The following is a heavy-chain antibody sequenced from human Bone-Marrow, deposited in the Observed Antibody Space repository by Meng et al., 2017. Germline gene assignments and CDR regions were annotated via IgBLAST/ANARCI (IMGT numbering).Heavy chain of an antibody. J-gene: IGHJ3*02. CDR2: IYPGDSDT. CDR1: GYSFTSYW. V-gene: IGHV5-51*01. CDR3: ARHMSYYYGSLNAFDI. Sequence: GESLKISCKASGYSFTSYWIGWVRQTPGKGLEWMGIIYPGDSDTRYRASFKGQVTISADKSNSTAYLQWSSLKASDTTMYYCARHMSYYYGSLNAFDIWGQGTMVTVSS. D-gene: IGHD3-10*01.